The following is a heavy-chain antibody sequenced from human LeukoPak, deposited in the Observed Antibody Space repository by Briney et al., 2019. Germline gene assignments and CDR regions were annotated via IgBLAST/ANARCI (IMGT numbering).Heavy chain of an antibody. V-gene: IGHV3-15*01. CDR2: IKSNTDGGTA. CDR1: GFTFSSYG. D-gene: IGHD1-1*01. Sequence: GGSLILSCAASGFTFSSYGMHWVRQAPGKGLEWVGRIKSNTDGGTADYAAPVKDRVTISRDDSKNTLYLQMNSLKTEDTAVYYCTTDPRNGHFFDYWGQGTLATVSS. J-gene: IGHJ4*02. CDR3: TTDPRNGHFFDY.